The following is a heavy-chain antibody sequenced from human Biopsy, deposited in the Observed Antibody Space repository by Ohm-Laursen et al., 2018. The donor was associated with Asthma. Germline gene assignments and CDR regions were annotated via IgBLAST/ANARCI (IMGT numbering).Heavy chain of an antibody. J-gene: IGHJ4*02. Sequence: LVKVSCKSPGGTFNTYVIGWVRQAPGQGLEWMGGINSVFGTTTYPQKFQDRVTITADDSTSTVYTELSSLRSEDTAVYYCARKAGSCISRTCYSLDFWGQGTLVTVSS. CDR3: ARKAGSCISRTCYSLDF. D-gene: IGHD2-2*01. CDR2: INSVFGTT. CDR1: GGTFNTYV. V-gene: IGHV1-69*13.